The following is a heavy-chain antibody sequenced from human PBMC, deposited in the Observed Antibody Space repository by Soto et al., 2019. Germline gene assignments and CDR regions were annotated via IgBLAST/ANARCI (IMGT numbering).Heavy chain of an antibody. CDR1: GFTFSNYW. D-gene: IGHD6-13*01. V-gene: IGHV3-7*04. J-gene: IGHJ2*01. CDR3: ARYSNRRTKNWYFDL. CDR2: IKQDGSDK. Sequence: VASGGGLVQPGESLRLSCAASGFTFSNYWMSWVRQTPGKGLAWVANIKQDGSDKYYVDSVKGRFTISRDNAKNSLYLQMSSLSVDGTDVYSCARYSNRRTKNWYFDLWGRGTLVTVSS.